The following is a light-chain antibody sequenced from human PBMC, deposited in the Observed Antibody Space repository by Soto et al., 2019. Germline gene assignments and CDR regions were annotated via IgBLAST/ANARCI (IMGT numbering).Light chain of an antibody. Sequence: EIVWTQSPGTLSLSPGERATLSCRASQRVSSSYLAWYQQKPRQAPRLLIYGASTRATGIPDRFRGSGSGTDFTLTISRLEPEDFAVYFCQRYGSSPPFTFGPGTKVEI. J-gene: IGKJ2*01. CDR1: QRVSSSY. CDR3: QRYGSSPPFT. V-gene: IGKV3-20*01. CDR2: GAS.